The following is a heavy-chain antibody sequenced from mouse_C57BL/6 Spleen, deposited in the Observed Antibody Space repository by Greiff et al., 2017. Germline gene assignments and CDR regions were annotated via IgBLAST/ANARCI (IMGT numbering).Heavy chain of an antibody. CDR2: IDPSDSAT. CDR3: SRRGYGYYHF. J-gene: IGHJ1*03. V-gene: IGHV1-69*01. CDR1: GYTFTSYW. Sequence: QVQLKQPGAELVMPGASVKLSCKASGYTFTSYWMHWVKQRPGQGLEWIGEIDPSDSATNYNQKFKGKSTFTVDKSSSTAYMQLSSLTSKDTAVYYCSRRGYGYYHFWGTGTTVTVSS.